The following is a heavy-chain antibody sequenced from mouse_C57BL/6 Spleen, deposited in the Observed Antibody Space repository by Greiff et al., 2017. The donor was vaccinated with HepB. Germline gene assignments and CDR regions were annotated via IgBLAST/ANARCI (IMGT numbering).Heavy chain of an antibody. D-gene: IGHD1-1*01. CDR1: GYTFTEYT. CDR3: ARHEVHYYGSSPPYAMDY. CDR2: FYPGSGSI. J-gene: IGHJ4*01. Sequence: QVQLQQSGAELVKPGASVKLSCKASGYTFTEYTIHWVKQRPGQGLEWIGWFYPGSGSIKYNEKFKDKATLTADKSSSTDYMELSRLTSEDSAVYFCARHEVHYYGSSPPYAMDYWGQGTSVTVSS. V-gene: IGHV1-62-2*01.